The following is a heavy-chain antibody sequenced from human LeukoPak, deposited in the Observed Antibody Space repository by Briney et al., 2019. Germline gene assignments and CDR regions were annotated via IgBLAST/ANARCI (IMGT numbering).Heavy chain of an antibody. J-gene: IGHJ4*02. CDR3: ARYQEEDGYNAKTIDY. V-gene: IGHV4-39*01. CDR2: IHYRINT. CDR1: GASISSNHY. Sequence: SETLSLTXSVSGASISSNHYWGWIREPPGMGLEWIGTIHYRINTYYNPSLKSRLTISIDTSKNQFSLRLSSVTAADTAVYYCARYQEEDGYNAKTIDYWGQGTLVTVSS. D-gene: IGHD5-24*01.